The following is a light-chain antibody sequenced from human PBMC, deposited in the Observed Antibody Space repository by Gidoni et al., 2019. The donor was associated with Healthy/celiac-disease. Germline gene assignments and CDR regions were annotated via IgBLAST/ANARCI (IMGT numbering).Light chain of an antibody. Sequence: DIQMTQSPSSLSASVGDRVTITCRASQSISSYLNWYQQKPGKAPKLLIYAASSLQSGVPSRFSGSGSGTDFTLTISSLQPEDFATYYCQQSYSTLRHTFGQGTKLGIK. CDR1: QSISSY. V-gene: IGKV1-39*01. J-gene: IGKJ2*01. CDR2: AAS. CDR3: QQSYSTLRHT.